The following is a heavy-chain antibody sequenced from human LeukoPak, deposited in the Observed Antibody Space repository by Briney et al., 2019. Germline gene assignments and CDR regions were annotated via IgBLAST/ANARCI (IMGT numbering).Heavy chain of an antibody. CDR2: MFYRGST. Sequence: SETLSLTCTVSGVSISTSTHYWAWIRQPPGKGLEWIGSMFYRGSTYYNASLKSRVTLSVDTSRNQFSLKLSSVTPSDTAVYYCAREYSSSWKAFDIWGQGTMVTVSS. V-gene: IGHV4-39*02. CDR1: GVSISTSTHY. CDR3: AREYSSSWKAFDI. D-gene: IGHD6-13*01. J-gene: IGHJ3*02.